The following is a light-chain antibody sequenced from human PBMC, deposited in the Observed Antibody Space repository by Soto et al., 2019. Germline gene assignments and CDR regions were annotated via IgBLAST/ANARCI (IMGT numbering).Light chain of an antibody. J-gene: IGLJ2*01. Sequence: QSVLTQPPSASGTPGQRITISCSGSSSNFASNSVYWYQQVPGTAPKLLIYKSNQRPSGVPDRFSGSKSGTSASLAISGLRSEDEADYYCVAWDDNLSCVLFVGGTKVTVL. CDR3: VAWDDNLSCVL. CDR1: SSNFASNS. V-gene: IGLV1-47*01. CDR2: KSN.